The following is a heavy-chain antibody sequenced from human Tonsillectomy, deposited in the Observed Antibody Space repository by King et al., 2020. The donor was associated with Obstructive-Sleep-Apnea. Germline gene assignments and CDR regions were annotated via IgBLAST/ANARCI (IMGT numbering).Heavy chain of an antibody. Sequence: LQLQESGPGLVKPSETLSLTCTVSGGSINSYYWNWIRPPPGKGLEWIGYVHYSGSTNYNPSLESRVTMSVDTSKNQFSLKLSSVPAADTGVYYFGRGESMRVVVHLDYWGQGTLVTVSS. D-gene: IGHD3-22*01. V-gene: IGHV4-59*01. CDR2: VHYSGST. CDR1: GGSINSYY. J-gene: IGHJ4*02. CDR3: GRGESMRVVVHLDY.